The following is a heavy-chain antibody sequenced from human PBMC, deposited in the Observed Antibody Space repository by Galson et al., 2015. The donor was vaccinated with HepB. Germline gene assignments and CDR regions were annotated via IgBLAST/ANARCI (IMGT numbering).Heavy chain of an antibody. CDR3: ARDFGEATDWYYGPDV. J-gene: IGHJ6*02. CDR1: GFTFSTYV. D-gene: IGHD3-10*01. CDR2: IWYDGSKQ. Sequence: SLRLSCAASGFTFSTYVMHWVRQAPGKGLEWVAVIWYDGSKQYYADSVKGRFTISRDNSQNTLNLQMNSLRAEDTAVYYCARDFGEATDWYYGPDVWGQGTTVTVPS. V-gene: IGHV3-33*01.